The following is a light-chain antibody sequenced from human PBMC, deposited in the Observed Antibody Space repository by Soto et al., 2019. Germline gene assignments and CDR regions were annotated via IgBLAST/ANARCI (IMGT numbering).Light chain of an antibody. CDR3: QQYNSYWT. Sequence: DIQMTQSPYTLSASVGDRVTITCRASQSISSWLAWYQQKPGKAPKLLIYDASSLESGVPSRFSGRGSGTEFTLIISSLQPDDFATYYCQQYNSYWTFGQGTKVDIK. J-gene: IGKJ1*01. CDR1: QSISSW. V-gene: IGKV1-5*01. CDR2: DAS.